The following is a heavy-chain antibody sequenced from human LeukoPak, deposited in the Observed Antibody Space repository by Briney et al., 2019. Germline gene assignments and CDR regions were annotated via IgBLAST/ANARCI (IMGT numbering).Heavy chain of an antibody. CDR1: GGSVSSDSYY. J-gene: IGHJ4*02. CDR2: IYYSGST. D-gene: IGHD4-23*01. V-gene: IGHV4-61*01. Sequence: SETLSLTCTVSGGSVSSDSYYWSWLRQPPGKGLEWIGHIYYSGSTTYKPSLKSRVTISVDTSKNQFSLKVGSVTAADTAVYYCARMVTSTYYFDYWGQGTLVTVSS. CDR3: ARMVTSTYYFDY.